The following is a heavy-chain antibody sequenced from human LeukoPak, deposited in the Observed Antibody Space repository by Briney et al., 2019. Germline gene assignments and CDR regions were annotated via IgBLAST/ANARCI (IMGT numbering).Heavy chain of an antibody. CDR1: GFTFADYA. Sequence: PGGSLRLSCVASGFTFADYAIHWVRQVPGKGLEWAAFIRYDGSNKYYADSVKGRFTISRDNAKNSLYLEMNSLRVDDTAVYYCAREGTMISSFDYWGQGTLVAVSS. V-gene: IGHV3-30*02. J-gene: IGHJ4*02. D-gene: IGHD3-22*01. CDR2: IRYDGSNK. CDR3: AREGTMISSFDY.